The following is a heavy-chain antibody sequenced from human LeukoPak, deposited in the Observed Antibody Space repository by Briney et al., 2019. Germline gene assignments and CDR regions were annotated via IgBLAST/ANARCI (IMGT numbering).Heavy chain of an antibody. D-gene: IGHD6-19*01. J-gene: IGHJ4*02. CDR1: GYTFTGYY. CDR3: ARGKKTPKGAGVAVAGPPGNIGPFDY. Sequence: GASVKVSCKASGYTFTGYYMHWVRQAPGQGLEWMGWINPNSGGTNYAQKFQGRVTMTRDTSISTAYMELSRLRSDDTAVYYCARGKKTPKGAGVAVAGPPGNIGPFDYWGQGTLVTVSS. V-gene: IGHV1-2*02. CDR2: INPNSGGT.